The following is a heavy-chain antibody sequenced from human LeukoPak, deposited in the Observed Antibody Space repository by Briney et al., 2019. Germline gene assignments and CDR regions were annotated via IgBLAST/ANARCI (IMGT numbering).Heavy chain of an antibody. J-gene: IGHJ4*02. CDR2: IYHNGNT. D-gene: IGHD6-13*01. CDR1: AGSISTSGFY. Sequence: SETLSLTCTVSAGSISTSGFYWSWYRQPPGKGLEWIGYIYHNGNTQYNPSLKSRLIISVDTSKNQFSLKLNSVTAADTAVYYCARGPRWSGGNWGQGILVVVSS. CDR3: ARGPRWSGGN. V-gene: IGHV4-31*03.